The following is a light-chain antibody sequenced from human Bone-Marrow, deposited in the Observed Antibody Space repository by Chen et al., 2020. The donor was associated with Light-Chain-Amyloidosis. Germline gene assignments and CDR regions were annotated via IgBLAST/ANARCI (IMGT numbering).Light chain of an antibody. CDR3: QSADSSGTYEVI. CDR1: DLPTKY. V-gene: IGLV3-25*03. Sequence: SYELTQPPSVSVSPGQTARLTCSGDDLPTKYAYWYQQKPGQAPVLVIHRDPERPSGISERFSGSSSGTTATLTISGVQAEDEADYHCQSADSSGTYEVIFGGGTKPTVL. J-gene: IGLJ2*01. CDR2: RDP.